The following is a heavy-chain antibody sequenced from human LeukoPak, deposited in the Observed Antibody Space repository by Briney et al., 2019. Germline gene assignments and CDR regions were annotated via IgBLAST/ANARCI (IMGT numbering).Heavy chain of an antibody. V-gene: IGHV3-30*18. D-gene: IGHD5-12*01. Sequence: PGGSLRLSCAASGFTFSSYGMHWVRQAPGKGLEWVAVISYDGSNKYYADSVKGRFTISRDNSKNTLYLQMNSLRAEDTAVYYCAKDYSGYNRNYFDYWGQGTLVTVSS. CDR1: GFTFSSYG. CDR3: AKDYSGYNRNYFDY. CDR2: ISYDGSNK. J-gene: IGHJ4*02.